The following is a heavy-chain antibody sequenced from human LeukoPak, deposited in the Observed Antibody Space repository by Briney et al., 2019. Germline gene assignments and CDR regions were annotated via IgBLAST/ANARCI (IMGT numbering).Heavy chain of an antibody. CDR2: IQQDGSEK. V-gene: IGHV3-7*01. D-gene: IGHD1-26*01. CDR3: ARDPYSGSYGNDYYYYMDV. Sequence: GGSLRLSCVASGFTFSNYWMSWVRQAPGKGLEWVANIQQDGSEKYYVDSVKGRFTISRDNARNSLYLQMNSLRAEDTAVYYCARDPYSGSYGNDYYYYMDVWGEGTTVTISS. CDR1: GFTFSNYW. J-gene: IGHJ6*03.